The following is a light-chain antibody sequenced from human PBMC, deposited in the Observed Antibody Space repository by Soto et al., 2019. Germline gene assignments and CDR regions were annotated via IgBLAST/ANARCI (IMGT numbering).Light chain of an antibody. CDR1: QRISSY. CDR2: AAS. V-gene: IGKV1-39*01. Sequence: DIQMTQSPSSLSASVGDRVPITCRASQRISSYLNWYQQKPGKAPKLLIYAASSLQSGVPSRFSGSGSGTDFTLTISSLQPEDFATYYCQQSYSTPWTFGQGTKVDIK. CDR3: QQSYSTPWT. J-gene: IGKJ1*01.